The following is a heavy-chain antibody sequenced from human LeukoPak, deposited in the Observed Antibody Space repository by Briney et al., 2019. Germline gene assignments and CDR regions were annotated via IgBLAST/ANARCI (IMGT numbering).Heavy chain of an antibody. V-gene: IGHV1-18*01. Sequence: ASVKVSCKASGYTFSNYGISWLRQAPGQGLEWMGWISAYTGDANYPQNLQGRVIMTTDTSTSTAYMELRSLRSDDTAVYYCARGARYCSSTSCYAKNWFDPWGQGTLVTVSS. J-gene: IGHJ5*02. CDR2: ISAYTGDA. D-gene: IGHD2-2*01. CDR1: GYTFSNYG. CDR3: ARGARYCSSTSCYAKNWFDP.